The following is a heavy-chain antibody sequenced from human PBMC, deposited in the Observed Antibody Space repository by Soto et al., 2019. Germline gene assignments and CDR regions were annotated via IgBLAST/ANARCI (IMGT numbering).Heavy chain of an antibody. CDR1: GFTFDHYA. D-gene: IGHD3-3*01. Sequence: EMQLVESGGGLVQPGRSLRLSCAASGFTFDHYAMHWVRQVPGKGLEWVSGISWNSEVKLYADTTKGRFAISRDNAKNSLYLQIDGLGVEDTAFYYCVKDRRFLEAWGAFDVWGQGTLVTVSS. J-gene: IGHJ3*01. CDR2: ISWNSEVK. V-gene: IGHV3-9*01. CDR3: VKDRRFLEAWGAFDV.